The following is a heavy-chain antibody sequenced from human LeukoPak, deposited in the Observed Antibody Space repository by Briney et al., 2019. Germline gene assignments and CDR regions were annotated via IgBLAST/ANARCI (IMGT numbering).Heavy chain of an antibody. D-gene: IGHD3-3*01. CDR1: GFIFSDYY. V-gene: IGHV3-11*01. J-gene: IGHJ6*03. Sequence: GGSLRLSCAACGFIFSDYYMSWIRQAPGKGLEWVSYISSSGSTIYYADSVKGRFTISRENAKNSVYLQMNSLRAEDTAVYYCARDGFAVLTIFGVVTNYYYYYMDVWGKGTTVTVSS. CDR3: ARDGFAVLTIFGVVTNYYYYYMDV. CDR2: ISSSGSTI.